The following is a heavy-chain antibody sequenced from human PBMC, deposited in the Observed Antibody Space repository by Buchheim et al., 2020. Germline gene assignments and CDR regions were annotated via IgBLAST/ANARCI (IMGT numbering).Heavy chain of an antibody. D-gene: IGHD2-21*02. Sequence: EVQLLESGGGLVQPGGSLRLSCAASAFPFSTYAMTWVRQAPGKGLEWVSVIGSDGGGTHYADSVKGRFTISRDNSPNIVFLEMNRLRAEDTGVYYCAKYRMVTAVRLFDSWGQGSL. CDR2: IGSDGGGT. V-gene: IGHV3-23*01. J-gene: IGHJ4*02. CDR1: AFPFSTYA. CDR3: AKYRMVTAVRLFDS.